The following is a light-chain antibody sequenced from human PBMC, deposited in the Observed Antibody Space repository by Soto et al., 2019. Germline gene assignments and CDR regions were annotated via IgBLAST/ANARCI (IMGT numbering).Light chain of an antibody. CDR3: QQYASSVT. CDR1: QSFSSTF. V-gene: IGKV3-20*01. J-gene: IGKJ1*01. Sequence: PGDRATLSCRASQSFSSTFFAWYQQKPGQAPRLLIYGASSRATGIPDRFSGSGSGTDFTLTINRLEPEDFAVYYCQQYASSVTFGQGTKVEIK. CDR2: GAS.